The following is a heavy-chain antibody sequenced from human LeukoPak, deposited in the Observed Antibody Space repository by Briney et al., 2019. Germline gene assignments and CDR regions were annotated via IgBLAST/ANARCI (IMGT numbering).Heavy chain of an antibody. CDR1: GFTFSSYG. J-gene: IGHJ4*02. D-gene: IGHD3-22*01. CDR3: ARDGDYYDSTYYFDY. CDR2: IWYDGSNK. Sequence: GGSLRLSCAASGFTFSSYGMHWVRQAPGKGLEWVAVIWYDGSNKYYADSVKGRFTIPRDNSKNTLYLQMNSLRAEDTAVYYCARDGDYYDSTYYFDYWGQGTLVTVSS. V-gene: IGHV3-33*01.